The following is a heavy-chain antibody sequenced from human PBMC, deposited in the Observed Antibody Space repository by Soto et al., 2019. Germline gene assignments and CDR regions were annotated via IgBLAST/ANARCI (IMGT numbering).Heavy chain of an antibody. CDR1: GDTFSSYA. CDR3: ARDNPDCSSTSCNRYYYYYGMDV. D-gene: IGHD2-2*01. J-gene: IGHJ6*02. CDR2: IIPIFGTA. V-gene: IGHV1-69*13. Sequence: SVKVSCKASGDTFSSYAINWALQAPGQGLEWIGGIIPIFGTANYAQKFQGRVTITADESTSTAYMELSSLRSEDTAVYYCARDNPDCSSTSCNRYYYYYGMDVWGQGTTVTVSS.